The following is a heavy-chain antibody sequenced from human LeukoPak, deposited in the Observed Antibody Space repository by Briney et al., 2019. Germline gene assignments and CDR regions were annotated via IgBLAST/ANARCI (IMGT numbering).Heavy chain of an antibody. V-gene: IGHV3-30*04. J-gene: IGHJ4*02. CDR2: ISFDGSNT. CDR3: TRVGYIDEGIDY. CDR1: GIISNTYA. Sequence: GGSLRLSCATAGIISNTYAMHWVRQAPGKGLEWVALISFDGSNTYYADSVKGRFTISRDNAKNSLYLQMNSLRAEDTAIYYCTRVGYIDEGIDYWGQGTLVTVSS. D-gene: IGHD5-24*01.